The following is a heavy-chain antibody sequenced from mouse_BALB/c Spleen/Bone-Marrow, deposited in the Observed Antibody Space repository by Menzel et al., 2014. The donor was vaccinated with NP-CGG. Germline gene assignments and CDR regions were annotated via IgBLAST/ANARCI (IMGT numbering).Heavy chain of an antibody. Sequence: VQLQQSGPELEEPGASVKISCKASGYSFTGYNMNWVKQTTGKSLEWIGNIDPYYDGTNYNQKFKGKATLTVDKSSSTAYIHRPSLTSDDSAVYYCARGIITTSYWYFDVWGAGTTVTVSS. V-gene: IGHV1S135*01. CDR2: IDPYYDGT. J-gene: IGHJ1*01. CDR3: ARGIITTSYWYFDV. D-gene: IGHD1-1*01. CDR1: GYSFTGYN.